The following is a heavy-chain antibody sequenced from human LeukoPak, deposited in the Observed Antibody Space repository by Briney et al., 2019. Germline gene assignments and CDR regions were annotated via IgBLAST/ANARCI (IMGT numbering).Heavy chain of an antibody. J-gene: IGHJ6*03. CDR3: ARDYGSESYHNYYMDV. V-gene: IGHV4-4*07. Sequence: PSETLSLTCSVSGDSISSYSWSWIRQPAGKGLEWIGRISKSGSTISNPSLKSRVTMSVDTSKNQFSLNLHSVAAADTAVYYCARDYGSESYHNYYMDVWGKGTTVTVSS. CDR1: GDSISSYS. CDR2: ISKSGST. D-gene: IGHD3-10*01.